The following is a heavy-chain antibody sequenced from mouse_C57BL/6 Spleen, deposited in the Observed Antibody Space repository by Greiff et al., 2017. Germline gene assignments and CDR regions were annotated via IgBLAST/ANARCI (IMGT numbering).Heavy chain of an antibody. V-gene: IGHV5-16*01. CDR1: GFTFSDYY. Sequence: EVHLVESEGGLVQPGSSMKLSCTASGFTFSDYYMAWVRQVPEKGLEWVANINYDGSSTYYLDSLKSRFILSRDNAKNILYLQMSSLKSEDTATYCWARSADYGKYVSVDVWGTGTTVTVSS. J-gene: IGHJ1*03. D-gene: IGHD2-1*01. CDR3: ARSADYGKYVSVDV. CDR2: INYDGSST.